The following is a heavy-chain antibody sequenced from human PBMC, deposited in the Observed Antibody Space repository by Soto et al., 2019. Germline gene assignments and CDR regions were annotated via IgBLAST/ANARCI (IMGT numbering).Heavy chain of an antibody. J-gene: IGHJ4*02. D-gene: IGHD3-9*01. Sequence: QVQLVQSGAEVKKPGASVKVSCKASGYTFTSYDINWVRQATGQGLEWMGWMNPNSGNTGYAQKFQGRVTMTRNTSISTSYMELSSLRSEDTAVYYCARGPYDILTGYRMRRGYWGQGTLVTVSS. CDR2: MNPNSGNT. CDR3: ARGPYDILTGYRMRRGY. V-gene: IGHV1-8*01. CDR1: GYTFTSYD.